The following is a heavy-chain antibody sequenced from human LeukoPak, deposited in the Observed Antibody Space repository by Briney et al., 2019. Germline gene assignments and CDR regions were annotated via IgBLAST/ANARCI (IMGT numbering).Heavy chain of an antibody. J-gene: IGHJ4*02. CDR2: ISIPTYT. V-gene: IGHV3-23*01. Sequence: PGESLRLSCAASGFTFRDYSMAWVRQVPGGGLEWVSAISIPTYTIYADPVKGRFIISRDNSKNTLYLQMNNLRAEDTAVYYCVKERDRGVDVADGFDLWGQGTLVTVSS. D-gene: IGHD6-19*01. CDR1: GFTFRDYS. CDR3: VKERDRGVDVADGFDL.